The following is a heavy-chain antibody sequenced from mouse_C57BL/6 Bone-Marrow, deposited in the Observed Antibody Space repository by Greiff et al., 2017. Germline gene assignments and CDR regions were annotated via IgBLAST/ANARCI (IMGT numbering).Heavy chain of an antibody. V-gene: IGHV14-4*01. CDR3: TNPYGDVY. CDR2: IDPDNGDT. CDR1: GFTFKDDY. Sequence: VQLQQSGAELVRPGASVKLSCTASGFTFKDDYMHWVQQRPEQGLEWIGWIDPDNGDTEYASKFQGKATITADTSSNTAYLQLSSLTSEDTAVYCCTNPYGDVYWGQGTSVTVSA. D-gene: IGHD1-1*01. J-gene: IGHJ4*01.